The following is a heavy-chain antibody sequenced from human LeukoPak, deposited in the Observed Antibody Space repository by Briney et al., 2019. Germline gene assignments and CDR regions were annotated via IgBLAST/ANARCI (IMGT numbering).Heavy chain of an antibody. CDR3: ARHEAVAGSNFDY. V-gene: IGHV4-59*08. J-gene: IGHJ4*02. CDR1: GGSINGYY. Sequence: PSETLSLTCTVSGGSINGYYWSWIRQPPGKGLEWIGYIYFSGSTNYNPSLKNRVTISIDTSKNQFSLKLSSVTAADTAVYYCARHEAVAGSNFDYWGQGTLVTVSS. D-gene: IGHD6-19*01. CDR2: IYFSGST.